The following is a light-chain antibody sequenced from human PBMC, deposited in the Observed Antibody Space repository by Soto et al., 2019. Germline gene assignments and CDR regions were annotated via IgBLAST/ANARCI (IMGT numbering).Light chain of an antibody. CDR2: GAS. CDR3: QQYGSSPLIT. J-gene: IGKJ5*01. V-gene: IGKV3-20*01. Sequence: VLTQSPGTLSLSPGDSATLSCGASQSVSSDLAWYHQNLGQAPRLLIYGASTRATGIQARFSGSGSGTDFNITISRLEPEDFAVYYCQQYGSSPLITVGQGTRLE. CDR1: QSVSSD.